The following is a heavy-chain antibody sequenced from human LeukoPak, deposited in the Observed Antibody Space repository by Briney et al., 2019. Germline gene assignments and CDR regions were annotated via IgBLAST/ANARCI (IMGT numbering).Heavy chain of an antibody. V-gene: IGHV3-30*03. J-gene: IGHJ4*02. Sequence: GGSLRLSCAASGFTFSRYGIHWVRQAPGKGLEWVAVISSDGRDKHYADSVKGRFTISRDNAKNTLYLQMNSLRAEDTAVYYCARVPFYDSSGVFWGQGTLVTVSS. CDR2: ISSDGRDK. D-gene: IGHD3-22*01. CDR3: ARVPFYDSSGVF. CDR1: GFTFSRYG.